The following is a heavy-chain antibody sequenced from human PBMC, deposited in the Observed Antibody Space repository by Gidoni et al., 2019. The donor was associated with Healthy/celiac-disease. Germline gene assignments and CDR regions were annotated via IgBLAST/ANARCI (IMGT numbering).Heavy chain of an antibody. D-gene: IGHD6-19*01. Sequence: QVQLVESGGGVVHPGRSLRLSCAASGFTFSGYAMHWVRQAPGKGLEWVAVISYDGSNKYYADSVKGRFTISRDNSKNTLYLQMNSLRAEDTAVYYCARDRSGWIDYWGQGTLVTVSS. CDR1: GFTFSGYA. CDR2: ISYDGSNK. V-gene: IGHV3-30*04. CDR3: ARDRSGWIDY. J-gene: IGHJ4*02.